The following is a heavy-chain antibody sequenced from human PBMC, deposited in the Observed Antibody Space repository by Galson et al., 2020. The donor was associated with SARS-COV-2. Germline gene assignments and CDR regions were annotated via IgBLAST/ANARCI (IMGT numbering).Heavy chain of an antibody. CDR1: GFPFDDYA. D-gene: IGHD6-6*01. CDR2: ISWNSGSI. Sequence: GGSLRLSCAASGFPFDDYAMHWVRQAPGKGLEWVSGISWNSGSIGYTDSVKGRFNISRDNAKNSLYLQMNSQGAEDTALYYCARAIEYSRSPVDCWGQGTLVTVSP. V-gene: IGHV3-9*01. CDR3: ARAIEYSRSPVDC. J-gene: IGHJ4*02.